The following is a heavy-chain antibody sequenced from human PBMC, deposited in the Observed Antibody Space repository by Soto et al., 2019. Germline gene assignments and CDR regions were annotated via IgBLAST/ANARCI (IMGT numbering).Heavy chain of an antibody. V-gene: IGHV4-61*08. J-gene: IGHJ6*02. CDR1: GGSISSGDYY. Sequence: PSETLSLTCTVSGGSISSGDYYWNWIRQPPGKGLEWIGYIYYSGSTNYNPSLKSRVTISVDTSKNQFSLKLSSVTAADTAVYYCASSNIAAAGFYYYGMDVWGRGTTVTVSS. CDR3: ASSNIAAAGFYYYGMDV. D-gene: IGHD6-13*01. CDR2: IYYSGST.